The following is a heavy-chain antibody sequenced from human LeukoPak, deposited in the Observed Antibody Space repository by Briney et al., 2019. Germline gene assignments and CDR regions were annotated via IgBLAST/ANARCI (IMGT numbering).Heavy chain of an antibody. CDR3: ARSPLSYLFDY. V-gene: IGHV3-30-3*01. CDR1: GFTFSNYP. Sequence: GGSLRLSCAASGFTFSNYPMHWVRQAPGKGLEWVALISDDGSSKFYSDSVKGRFTISGDNSKNTLYLQMNSLRPEDTAVYYCARSPLSYLFDYWGQGTLVTVSS. J-gene: IGHJ4*02. CDR2: ISDDGSSK.